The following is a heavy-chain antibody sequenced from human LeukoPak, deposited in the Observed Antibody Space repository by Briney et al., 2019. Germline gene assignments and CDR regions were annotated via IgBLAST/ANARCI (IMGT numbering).Heavy chain of an antibody. CDR1: GGSISSYY. J-gene: IGHJ4*02. CDR2: IYYSGST. Sequence: SETLSLTCTVSGGSISSYYWSWIRQPPGKGLEWIGYIYYSGSTNYNPSLKSRVTISVDTSKNQFSLRLSSVTAADTAVYYCARLEYGDFLLLDYWGQGTLVTVSS. D-gene: IGHD4-17*01. CDR3: ARLEYGDFLLLDY. V-gene: IGHV4-59*01.